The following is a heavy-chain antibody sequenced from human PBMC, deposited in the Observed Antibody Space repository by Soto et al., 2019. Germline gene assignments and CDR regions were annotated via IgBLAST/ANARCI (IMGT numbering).Heavy chain of an antibody. D-gene: IGHD7-27*01. CDR2: ISSSSSYI. J-gene: IGHJ6*02. Sequence: VGSLRLSCAASGFTFSSYSMNWVRQAPGKGLEWVSSISSSSSYIYYADSVKGRFTISRDNAKNSLYLQMNSLRAEDTAVYYCARSLTGDDYYYYGMDVWGQGTTVTVSS. CDR1: GFTFSSYS. V-gene: IGHV3-21*01. CDR3: ARSLTGDDYYYYGMDV.